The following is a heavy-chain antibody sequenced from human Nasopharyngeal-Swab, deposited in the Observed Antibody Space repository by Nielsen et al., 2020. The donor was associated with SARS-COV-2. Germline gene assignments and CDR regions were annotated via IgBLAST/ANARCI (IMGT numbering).Heavy chain of an antibody. CDR2: IYYSGST. J-gene: IGHJ6*02. V-gene: IGHV4-59*01. CDR3: ARGRYSSSWHGQGYYYYGMDV. D-gene: IGHD6-13*01. CDR1: GGSISSYY. Sequence: GSLRLSCTVSGGSISSYYWSWIRQPPGKGLEWIGYIYYSGSTNYNPSLKSRVTISVDTSKNQFSLKLSSVTAADTAVYYCARGRYSSSWHGQGYYYYGMDVWGQGTTVTVSS.